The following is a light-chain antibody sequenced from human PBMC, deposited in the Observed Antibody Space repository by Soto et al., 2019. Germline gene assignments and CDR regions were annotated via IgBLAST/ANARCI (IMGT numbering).Light chain of an antibody. V-gene: IGLV2-14*01. CDR3: SSYTTVPSPQWV. CDR2: KVD. J-gene: IGLJ3*02. Sequence: QSVLTQPASVSGSPGQSITIRCSGRSSDLGGLNYVSWYQQHPGKVPKLIIYKVDNRPSGISDRFSASKSGNTASLTISGLQAEDEAHYYCSSYTTVPSPQWVFAGGTKVTVL. CDR1: SSDLGGLNY.